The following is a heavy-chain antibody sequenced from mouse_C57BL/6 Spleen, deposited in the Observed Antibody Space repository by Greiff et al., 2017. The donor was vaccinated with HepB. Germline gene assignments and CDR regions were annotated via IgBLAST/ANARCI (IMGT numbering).Heavy chain of an antibody. Sequence: VQLQQSGAELVRPGASVTLSCKASGYTFTDYEMHWVKQTPGHGLEWIGAIDTETGGTAYNQKFKGKAILTADKSSSTAYMDLRSLTSEDSTVYCGDYYRNSSDFDVWGTGTAVTFSS. V-gene: IGHV1-15*01. J-gene: IGHJ1*03. CDR2: IDTETGGT. D-gene: IGHD1-1*01. CDR1: GYTFTDYE. CDR3: DYYRNSSDFDV.